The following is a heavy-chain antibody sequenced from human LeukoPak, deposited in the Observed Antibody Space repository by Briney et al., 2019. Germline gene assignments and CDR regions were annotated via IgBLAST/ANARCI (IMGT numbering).Heavy chain of an antibody. CDR1: GGSLRTLY. V-gene: IGHV4-59*01. D-gene: IGHD5-12*01. Sequence: PSETLSPTCTVSGGSLRTLYCSWIRQPPGKGLEWIGFIYYSGSTNYTPSLKSRVTISVDTSKNQFYLKLSSVSAADTAVYYCARAQSYVGYADVDYWGQGTLVTVSS. CDR2: IYYSGST. J-gene: IGHJ4*02. CDR3: ARAQSYVGYADVDY.